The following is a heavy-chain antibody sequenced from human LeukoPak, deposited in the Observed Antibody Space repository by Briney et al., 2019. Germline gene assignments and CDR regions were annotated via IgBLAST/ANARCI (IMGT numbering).Heavy chain of an antibody. D-gene: IGHD3-22*01. CDR3: ETSDDSAGNN. V-gene: IGHV3-7*01. CDR1: GFTFSSYW. CDR2: INQDGGAK. Sequence: GGSLRLSCAASGFTFSSYWMAWVRQAPGKGLEWVGNINQDGGAKFSVDSVKGRFTISRDNARNSLFLQMNNLRVEDTGIYYCETSDDSAGNNWGQGTLVTVSS. J-gene: IGHJ4*02.